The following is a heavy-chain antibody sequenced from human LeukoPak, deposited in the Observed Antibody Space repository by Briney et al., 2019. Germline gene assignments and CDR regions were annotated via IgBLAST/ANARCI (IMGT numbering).Heavy chain of an antibody. CDR3: ARDETYYDSSGYYFGYFDY. D-gene: IGHD3-22*01. J-gene: IGHJ4*02. CDR1: GFTFSIYS. Sequence: PGGSLRLSCAASGFTFSIYSMNWVRQAPGKGLEWVSSISSSSSYIYYADSVKGRFTISRDNAKNSLYLQMNSLRAEDTAVYYCARDETYYDSSGYYFGYFDYWGQGTLVTVSS. V-gene: IGHV3-21*01. CDR2: ISSSSSYI.